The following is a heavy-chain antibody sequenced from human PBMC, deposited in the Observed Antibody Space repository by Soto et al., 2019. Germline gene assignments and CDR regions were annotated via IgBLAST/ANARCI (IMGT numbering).Heavy chain of an antibody. CDR3: ARAGYSSSRFYY. CDR2: INSDGSST. V-gene: IGHV3-74*01. Sequence: GGSLRLSCAASGFTFNNYWMHWVRQAPGKGLVWVSRINSDGSSTSYADSVKGRFTISRDNAKNTLYLQMSSLRVEDTSLYYCARAGYSSSRFYYGGQGTLVTVSS. J-gene: IGHJ4*02. D-gene: IGHD6-13*01. CDR1: GFTFNNYW.